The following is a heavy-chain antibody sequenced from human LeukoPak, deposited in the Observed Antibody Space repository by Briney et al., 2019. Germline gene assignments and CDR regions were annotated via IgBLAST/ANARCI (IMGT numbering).Heavy chain of an antibody. V-gene: IGHV3-66*01. J-gene: IGHJ6*02. CDR1: GFTVSSNY. CDR2: IYSGGST. CDR3: ARDRNYYYGMDV. Sequence: GGSLRLTCAASGFTVSSNYMSWVRQAPGKGLEWVSVIYSGGSTYYADSVKGRFTISRDNSKNTLYLQMNSLRAEDTAVYYCARDRNYYYGMDVWGQGTTVTVSS.